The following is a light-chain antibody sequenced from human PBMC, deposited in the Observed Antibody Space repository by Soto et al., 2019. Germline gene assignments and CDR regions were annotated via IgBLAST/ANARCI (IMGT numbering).Light chain of an antibody. CDR3: QQSYSTPQT. CDR1: QSISSY. CDR2: AAS. V-gene: IGKV1-39*01. J-gene: IGKJ4*01. Sequence: DIQMTQSPSSLSASVGDRVTITCRASQSISSYLNWYQQKPAKAPHLLIYAASSLQGGVPSRFSGSGSGTDFTLTISSLQPEDFATYYCQQSYSTPQTFGGGTKVEIK.